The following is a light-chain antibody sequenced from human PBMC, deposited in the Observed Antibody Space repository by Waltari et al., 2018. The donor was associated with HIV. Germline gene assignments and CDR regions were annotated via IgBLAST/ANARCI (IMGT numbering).Light chain of an antibody. CDR1: QNLFYSSNNKDY. CDR2: WAS. V-gene: IGKV4-1*01. J-gene: IGKJ4*01. Sequence: DIVMTQSPDSLAVSLGERATINCKSSQNLFYSSNNKDYLAWYQQKPGQPPKLLIYWASTRESGVPDRFSGSGSGTDFTLTISSPQAEDVATYYCHQYFGPTLTFGGGTKVEIK. CDR3: HQYFGPTLT.